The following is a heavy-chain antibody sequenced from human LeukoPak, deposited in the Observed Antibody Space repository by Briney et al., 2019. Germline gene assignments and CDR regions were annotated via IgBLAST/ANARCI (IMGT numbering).Heavy chain of an antibody. CDR1: GFTFSSYA. V-gene: IGHV3-23*01. CDR2: ISGSGGST. CDR3: AKTPRLLYSYGYGVDY. J-gene: IGHJ4*02. D-gene: IGHD5-18*01. Sequence: GGSLRLSCAASGFTFSSYAMSWVRQAPGKGLEWVSAISGSGGSTYYADSVKGRFTISRDNSKNTPYLQMNSLRAEDTAVYYCAKTPRLLYSYGYGVDYWGQGTLVTVSS.